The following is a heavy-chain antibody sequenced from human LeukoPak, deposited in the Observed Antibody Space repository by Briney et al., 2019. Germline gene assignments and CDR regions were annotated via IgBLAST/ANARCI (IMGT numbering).Heavy chain of an antibody. J-gene: IGHJ4*02. CDR2: ISSSGNII. V-gene: IGHV3-48*03. Sequence: GGSLRLSCAASGFTFSSYEMNWVRQAPGKGLEWVSYISSSGNIIYYADSVKGRFTISRDNSKNTLYLQMNSLRAEDTAVYYCSKDQSSGWYGYSDYWGQGTLVTVSS. D-gene: IGHD6-19*01. CDR3: SKDQSSGWYGYSDY. CDR1: GFTFSSYE.